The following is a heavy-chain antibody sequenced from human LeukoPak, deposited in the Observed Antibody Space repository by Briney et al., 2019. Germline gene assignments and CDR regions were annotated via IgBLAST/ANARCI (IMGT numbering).Heavy chain of an antibody. V-gene: IGHV1-18*04. CDR2: ISAYNGNT. Sequence: ASVKVSCKASGYTFTGYYMHWVRQAPGQVLEWMGWISAYNGNTNYAQKLQGRVTMTTDTSTSTAYMELRSLRSDDTAVYYCARDPTHSTIKLWLSPENWFDPWGQGTLVTVSS. CDR1: GYTFTGYY. CDR3: ARDPTHSTIKLWLSPENWFDP. J-gene: IGHJ5*02. D-gene: IGHD5-18*01.